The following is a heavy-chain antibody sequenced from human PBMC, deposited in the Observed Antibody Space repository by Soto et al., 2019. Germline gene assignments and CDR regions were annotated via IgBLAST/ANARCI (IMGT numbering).Heavy chain of an antibody. Sequence: GEALKISCTGSGYHFTSDLIGWVRPLPGKGLEWMGIIYPGDSDTRYSPSFQGQVTISADKSISTAYLQWSSLKASDTAMYYCARHGDVLLWFGNYYYYGMDVWGQGLT. D-gene: IGHD3-10*01. CDR3: ARHGDVLLWFGNYYYYGMDV. CDR1: GYHFTSDL. CDR2: IYPGDSDT. V-gene: IGHV5-51*01. J-gene: IGHJ6*02.